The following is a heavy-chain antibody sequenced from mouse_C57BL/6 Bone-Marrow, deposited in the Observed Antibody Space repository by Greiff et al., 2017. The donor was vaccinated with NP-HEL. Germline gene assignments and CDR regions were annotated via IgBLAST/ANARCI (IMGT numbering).Heavy chain of an antibody. CDR1: GYTFTDYY. CDR3: ARRYYRAWFAY. J-gene: IGHJ3*01. Sequence: EVQLQQSGPELVKPGASVKISCKASGYTFTDYYMNWVKQSHGKSLEWIGDINPNNGGTSYNQKFKGKATLTVDKSSSTAYMELRSLTSEDSAVYYCARRYYRAWFAYWGQGTLVTVSA. D-gene: IGHD1-1*01. CDR2: INPNNGGT. V-gene: IGHV1-26*01.